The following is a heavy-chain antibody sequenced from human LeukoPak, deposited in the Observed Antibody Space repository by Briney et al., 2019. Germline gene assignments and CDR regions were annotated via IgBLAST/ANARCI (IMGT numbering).Heavy chain of an antibody. CDR3: ATDYGGNSVGFDY. CDR1: GYTFTGYY. CDR2: INPNSGGT. Sequence: ASVKVSCKASGYTFTGYYMHWVRQAPAQGLEWMGWINPNSGGTNYAQKFQGRVTMTRDTSISTAYMELSRLRSDDTAVYYCATDYGGNSVGFDYWGQGTLVTVSS. D-gene: IGHD4-23*01. V-gene: IGHV1-2*02. J-gene: IGHJ4*02.